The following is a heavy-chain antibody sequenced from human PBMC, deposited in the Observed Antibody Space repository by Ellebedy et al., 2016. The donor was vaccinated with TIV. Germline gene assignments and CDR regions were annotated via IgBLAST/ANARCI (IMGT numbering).Heavy chain of an antibody. CDR3: ARRPDGLDF. CDR1: HYAISGGYY. Sequence: SETLSLXXTVSHYAISGGYYWGWIRQTPGKGLEWIVSMFHSGSTYYNPSLRSRVTISVDTSKKQISLRLSSVTAADTGIYYCARRPDGLDFWGPGTLVTVSS. V-gene: IGHV4-38-2*02. J-gene: IGHJ4*02. CDR2: MFHSGST.